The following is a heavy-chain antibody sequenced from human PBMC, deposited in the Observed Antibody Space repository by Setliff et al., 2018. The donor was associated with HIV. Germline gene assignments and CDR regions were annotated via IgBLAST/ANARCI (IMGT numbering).Heavy chain of an antibody. D-gene: IGHD3-3*01. V-gene: IGHV4-4*07. Sequence: PSETLSLTCTVSGGSISSYYWSWIRQPAGKGLEWIGRIYTSGSTNYNPSLKSRVTMSVDTSENQFSLKLSSVTAADTAVYYCARDQAEYNFWSGYWGNYYYYMDVWGKGTTVTVSS. CDR1: GGSISSYY. J-gene: IGHJ6*03. CDR3: ARDQAEYNFWSGYWGNYYYYMDV. CDR2: IYTSGST.